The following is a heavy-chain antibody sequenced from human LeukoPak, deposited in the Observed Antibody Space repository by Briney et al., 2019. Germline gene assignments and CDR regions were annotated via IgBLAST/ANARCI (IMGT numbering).Heavy chain of an antibody. D-gene: IGHD5-24*01. V-gene: IGHV4-30-2*01. CDR3: ARDSYKDSNWFDP. Sequence: PSQTLSLTCTVSGGSICSGGYYWSWIRQPPGKGLEWIGYIYHSGSTYYNPSLKSRVTISVDRSKNQFSLKLSSVTAADTAVYYCARDSYKDSNWFDPWGQGTLVTVSS. J-gene: IGHJ5*02. CDR1: GGSICSGGYY. CDR2: IYHSGST.